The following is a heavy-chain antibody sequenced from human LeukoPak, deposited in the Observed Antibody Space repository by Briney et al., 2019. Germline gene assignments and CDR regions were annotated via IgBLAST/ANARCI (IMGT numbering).Heavy chain of an antibody. Sequence: GSLRLSCAASGFTFSSYSMNWVRQAPGKGLEWVSYISSSSSTIYYADSVKGRFTISRDNAKNSLYLQMNSLRAEDTAVYYCARDRAYSSSPNWFDPWGQGTLVTVSS. CDR2: ISSSSSTI. V-gene: IGHV3-48*04. CDR1: GFTFSSYS. J-gene: IGHJ5*02. D-gene: IGHD6-13*01. CDR3: ARDRAYSSSPNWFDP.